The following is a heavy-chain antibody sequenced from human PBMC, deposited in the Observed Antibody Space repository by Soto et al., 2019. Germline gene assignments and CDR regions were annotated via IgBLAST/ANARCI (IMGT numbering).Heavy chain of an antibody. CDR2: IIPIFGTA. CDR1: GGTFSSYA. Sequence: QVQLVQSGAEVKKPGSPVKVSCKASGGTFSSYAISWVRQAPGQGLEWMGGIIPIFGTANYAQKFQGRVTITADESTSTAYMELSSLRSEDTAVYYCARDQNRYSSGWYSLLYYYYGMDVWGQGTTVTVSS. J-gene: IGHJ6*02. D-gene: IGHD6-19*01. CDR3: ARDQNRYSSGWYSLLYYYYGMDV. V-gene: IGHV1-69*01.